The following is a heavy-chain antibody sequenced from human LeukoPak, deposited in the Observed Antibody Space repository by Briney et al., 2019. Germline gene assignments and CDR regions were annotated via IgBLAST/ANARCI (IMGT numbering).Heavy chain of an antibody. CDR2: IKQDGSDE. D-gene: IGHD2-21*02. CDR1: GFNFRGYW. CDR3: ATDRDNSDWQKRFDS. Sequence: PGGSLRLSCAASGFNFRGYWMTWVRQAPGKGLQWVASIKQDGSDEYHVDSVKGRFIVSRDNAKNSLHLQMNSLRAEDTAVYYCATDRDNSDWQKRFDSWGQGTLVTVSS. J-gene: IGHJ4*02. V-gene: IGHV3-7*01.